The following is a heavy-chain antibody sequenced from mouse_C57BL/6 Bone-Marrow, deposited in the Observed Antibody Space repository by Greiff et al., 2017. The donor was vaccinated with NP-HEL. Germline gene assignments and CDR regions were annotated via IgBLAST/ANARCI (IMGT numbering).Heavy chain of an antibody. Sequence: QVQLQQSGPGLVQPSQCLSITCTASGFSLTSYGVHWVRQSPGKGLEWLGVIWSGGSTDYNAAFISSLSISKDNSKSQVFFKMNSLQANDTAIYYCAQKGYGGYWGQGTTLTVSS. CDR3: AQKGYGGY. D-gene: IGHD1-1*02. J-gene: IGHJ2*01. CDR1: GFSLTSYG. V-gene: IGHV2-2*02. CDR2: IWSGGST.